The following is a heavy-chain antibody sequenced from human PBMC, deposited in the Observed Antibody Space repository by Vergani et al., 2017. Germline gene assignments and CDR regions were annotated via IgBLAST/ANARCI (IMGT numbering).Heavy chain of an antibody. V-gene: IGHV1-69*13. CDR3: ASMAYRFSDVLETFDWLLPDAFDI. CDR1: GGTFSSYV. J-gene: IGHJ3*02. CDR2: IIPIFGTA. Sequence: QVQLVQSGAEVKKPGSSVKVSCKASGGTFSSYVISWVRQVPGQGLEWMGRIIPIFGTANYAQKFQGRVTIAADESTSTAYMELSSLRSEDTAVYYCASMAYRFSDVLETFDWLLPDAFDIWGQGTKVTVSS. D-gene: IGHD3-9*01.